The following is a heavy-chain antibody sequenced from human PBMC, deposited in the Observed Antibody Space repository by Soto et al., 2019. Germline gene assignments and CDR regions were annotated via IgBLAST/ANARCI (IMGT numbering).Heavy chain of an antibody. V-gene: IGHV5-51*01. Sequence: RWESLKISCKGSGYSFTTYWIGWVRQMPGKGLEWMGIIYPGDSDTRYSPSFQGQVTISADKSISTAYLQWSSLKASDTAMYYCASSDSPGAYYYYGMDVWGQGTTVTVSS. CDR1: GYSFTTYW. CDR3: ASSDSPGAYYYYGMDV. J-gene: IGHJ6*02. D-gene: IGHD7-27*01. CDR2: IYPGDSDT.